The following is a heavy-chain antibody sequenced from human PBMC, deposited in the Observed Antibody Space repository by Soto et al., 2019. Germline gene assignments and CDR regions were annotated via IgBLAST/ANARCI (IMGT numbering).Heavy chain of an antibody. J-gene: IGHJ4*02. CDR1: GFTFSSYW. D-gene: IGHD1-7*01. Sequence: EVQLVESGGGLVQPGGSLRLSCAASGFTFSSYWMHWVRQAPGKGLVWVSRINSDGSSTSYADSVKGRFTISRDNAKNTLDLQMNSLRAEDTAVYYCAKGGRYNWNFGDFDYWGQGTLVNVSS. V-gene: IGHV3-74*01. CDR3: AKGGRYNWNFGDFDY. CDR2: INSDGSST.